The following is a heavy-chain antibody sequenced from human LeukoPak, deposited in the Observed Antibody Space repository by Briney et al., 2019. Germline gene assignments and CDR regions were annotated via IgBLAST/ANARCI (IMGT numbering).Heavy chain of an antibody. Sequence: PGGSLRLSCAASGFPFDDYAMHWVRQAPGKGLEWVSGITWNSGNIDYADSVKGRFTISRDNAKNCLYLQMNSLRAEDMALYYCAKVRWDNNNCYYLDSWGQGTLVTVSS. D-gene: IGHD1-1*01. J-gene: IGHJ4*02. CDR3: AKVRWDNNNCYYLDS. CDR2: ITWNSGNI. V-gene: IGHV3-9*03. CDR1: GFPFDDYA.